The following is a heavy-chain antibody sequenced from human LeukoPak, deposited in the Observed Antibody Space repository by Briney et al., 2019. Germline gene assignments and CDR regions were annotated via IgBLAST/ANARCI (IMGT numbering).Heavy chain of an antibody. Sequence: PSETLSLTCAVSGYSISSGYYCGCSRQPPGQVLEWSGSIYHSGSTYYNPSLTSRVTISVDTSKTQSSLKLSSVTAADTAVYYCARHPPYYDFWSGPGAFDIWGQGTMVTVSS. V-gene: IGHV4-38-2*01. CDR2: IYHSGST. J-gene: IGHJ3*02. CDR3: ARHPPYYDFWSGPGAFDI. CDR1: GYSISSGYY. D-gene: IGHD3-3*01.